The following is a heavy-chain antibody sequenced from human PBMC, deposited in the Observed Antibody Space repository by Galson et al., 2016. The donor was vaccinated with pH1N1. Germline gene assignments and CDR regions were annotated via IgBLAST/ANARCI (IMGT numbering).Heavy chain of an antibody. CDR1: GFSLSTSGMC. CDR2: IDWGDDK. J-gene: IGHJ4*02. CDR3: ARTRGGFGDYVY. Sequence: PALVKPPQTLTLTCTFSGFSLSTSGMCVSWIRQPPGKALEWLARIDWGDDKYYSTSLKTRLTISKDTSKTQVVLTMTNMDPVDTATYFCARTRGGFGDYVYWGQGTLVTVSS. D-gene: IGHD3-10*01. V-gene: IGHV2-70*11.